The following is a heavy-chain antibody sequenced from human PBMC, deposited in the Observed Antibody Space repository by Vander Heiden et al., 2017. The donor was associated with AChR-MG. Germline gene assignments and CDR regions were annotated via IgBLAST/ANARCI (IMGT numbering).Heavy chain of an antibody. V-gene: IGHV1-2*04. J-gene: IGHJ4*02. Sequence: QVQLVQSGAAVKKPGASGKVSCKASGYTFTGYYMHGVRQAPGQGLEWMGWINPNSGGTNYAQKFQGWVTMTRDTSISTAYMELSRLRSDHTAVYYCARGPSRDCGGDCYYFDYWGQGTLVTVSS. CDR3: ARGPSRDCGGDCYYFDY. CDR2: INPNSGGT. D-gene: IGHD2-21*02. CDR1: GYTFTGYY.